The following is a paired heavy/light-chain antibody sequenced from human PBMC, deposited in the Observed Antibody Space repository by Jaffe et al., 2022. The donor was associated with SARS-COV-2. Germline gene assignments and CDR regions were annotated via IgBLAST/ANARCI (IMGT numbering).Light chain of an antibody. J-gene: IGLJ3*02. CDR2: SNT. V-gene: IGLV1-44*01. Sequence: QSVLTQPPSASGTPGQRVTISCSGSSSNIGSNYVNWYQQVPGTAPKLLIYSNTQRPSGVPDRFTGSKSGTSASLAISGLQSEDEADYYCAAWDASLNGLWVFGGGTKLTVL. CDR1: SSNIGSNY. CDR3: AAWDASLNGLWV.
Heavy chain of an antibody. CDR3: TTYGDYGLDY. D-gene: IGHD4-17*01. Sequence: QLQLQESGPGLVKPSETLSLTCSVSGGSISSGNYYWGWIRQPPGKGLEWIASIFYSGTTYYNPSLKSRVTISIDTSKNQFSLKVRSVTAADTAMYYCTTYGDYGLDYWGQGTPVTVSS. CDR1: GGSISSGNYY. J-gene: IGHJ4*02. V-gene: IGHV4-39*01. CDR2: IFYSGTT.